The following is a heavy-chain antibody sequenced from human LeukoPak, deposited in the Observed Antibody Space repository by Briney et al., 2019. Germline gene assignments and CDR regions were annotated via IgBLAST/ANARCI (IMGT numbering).Heavy chain of an antibody. V-gene: IGHV3-30-3*01. J-gene: IGHJ3*02. CDR3: AKVLGGQLVQAAFDI. Sequence: PGRSLRLSCAASGFTFNIYAMHWVRQAPGKGLEWVAVISYDGGNKYYADSVKGRFTISRDNSKNTLYLQMNSLRAEDTAVYYCAKVLGGQLVQAAFDIWGQGTMVTVSS. CDR1: GFTFNIYA. CDR2: ISYDGGNK. D-gene: IGHD6-6*01.